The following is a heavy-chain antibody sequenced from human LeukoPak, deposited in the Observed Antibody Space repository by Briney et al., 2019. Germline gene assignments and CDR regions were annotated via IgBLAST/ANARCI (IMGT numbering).Heavy chain of an antibody. Sequence: GGSLRLSCAASGFIFSNYAMTWVRQAPGKGLEWVSTISGNGAGTYFADSVKGRFTISRDNSNNTLYLQMDSLRAEDAAVYFCARDGVLMNRKFYFDPWGQGTLVTVFS. CDR1: GFIFSNYA. CDR3: ARDGVLMNRKFYFDP. V-gene: IGHV3-23*01. CDR2: ISGNGAGT. J-gene: IGHJ4*02. D-gene: IGHD3-10*01.